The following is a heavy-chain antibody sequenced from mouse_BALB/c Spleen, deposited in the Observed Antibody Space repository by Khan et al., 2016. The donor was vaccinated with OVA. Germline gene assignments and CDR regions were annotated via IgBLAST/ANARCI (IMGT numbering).Heavy chain of an antibody. CDR3: TRLAYYYDSGGFAY. Sequence: EVELVESGGDLVKPGGSLKLSCAASGFTFSTYGMSWVRQTPDKRLEWVATVSTGGGYTYYPDSVKGRFTISRDNAKNTLYLQRSGLKSEDTAMFYCTRLAYYYDSGGFAYWGQGTLVTVSA. CDR1: GFTFSTYG. V-gene: IGHV5-6*01. J-gene: IGHJ3*01. CDR2: VSTGGGYT. D-gene: IGHD1-1*01.